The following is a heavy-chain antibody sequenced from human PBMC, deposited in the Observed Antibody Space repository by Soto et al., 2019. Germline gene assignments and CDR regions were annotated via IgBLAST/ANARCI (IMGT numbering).Heavy chain of an antibody. Sequence: QVQLVESGGGVVQPGRSLRLSCAASGFTFSSYGMHWVRKAPGKGLEWVAVIWYDGSNKYYADSVKGRFTISRDNSKNTLYLQMNSLRAEDTAVYCCARSSVAGTFFDYWGQGTLVTVSS. CDR1: GFTFSSYG. V-gene: IGHV3-33*01. J-gene: IGHJ4*02. CDR3: ARSSVAGTFFDY. CDR2: IWYDGSNK. D-gene: IGHD6-19*01.